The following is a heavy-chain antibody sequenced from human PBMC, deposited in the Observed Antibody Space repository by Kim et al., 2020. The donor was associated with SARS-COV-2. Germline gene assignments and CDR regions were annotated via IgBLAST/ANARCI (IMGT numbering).Heavy chain of an antibody. CDR1: GGSFSGYY. V-gene: IGHV4-34*01. D-gene: IGHD3-10*01. Sequence: SETLSLTCAVYGGSFSGYYWSWIRQPPGKGLEWIGEINHSGSTNYNPSLKSRVTISVDTSKNQFSLKLSSVTAAVTAVYYCARGPTTRKIMVRGVIGGMDVWGQGTTVTVSS. CDR2: INHSGST. J-gene: IGHJ6*02. CDR3: ARGPTTRKIMVRGVIGGMDV.